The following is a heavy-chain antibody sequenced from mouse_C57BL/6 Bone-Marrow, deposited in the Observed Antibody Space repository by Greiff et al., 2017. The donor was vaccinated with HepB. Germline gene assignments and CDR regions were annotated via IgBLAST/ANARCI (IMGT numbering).Heavy chain of an antibody. CDR2: IYPGSGST. J-gene: IGHJ2*01. CDR3: ARARVYYGYAFDY. V-gene: IGHV1-55*01. D-gene: IGHD2-2*01. CDR1: GYTFTSYW. Sequence: QVQLQQPGAELVKPGASVKMSCKASGYTFTSYWITWVKQRPGQGLEWIGDIYPGSGSTNYNEKFKSKATLTVDTSSSTAYMQLSSLTSEDSAVYYSARARVYYGYAFDYWGQGTTLTVSS.